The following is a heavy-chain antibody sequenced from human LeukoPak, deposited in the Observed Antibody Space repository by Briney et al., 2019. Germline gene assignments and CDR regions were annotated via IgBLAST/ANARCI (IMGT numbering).Heavy chain of an antibody. CDR2: TYSGGST. J-gene: IGHJ3*02. V-gene: IGHV3-53*01. CDR1: GFTVSSNY. Sequence: GGSLRLSCAASGFTVSSNYMSWVRQAPGKGLEWVSVTYSGGSTYYADSVKGRFTISRDNSKNTLYLQMNSLRAEDTAVYYCARSLNDAFDIWGQGTMVTVSS. CDR3: ARSLNDAFDI.